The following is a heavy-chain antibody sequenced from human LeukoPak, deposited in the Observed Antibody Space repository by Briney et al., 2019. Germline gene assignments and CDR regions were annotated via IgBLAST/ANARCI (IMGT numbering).Heavy chain of an antibody. CDR3: ARDRVAGYYMDV. CDR2: IYSGGST. J-gene: IGHJ6*03. CDR1: GFTVSSNY. D-gene: IGHD3-10*01. Sequence: GGPLRLSCAASGFTVSSNYMSWVRQAPGKGLEWVSVIYSGGSTYYADSVKGRFTISRDNSKNTLYLQMNSLRAEDTAVYYCARDRVAGYYMDVWGKGTTVTISS. V-gene: IGHV3-53*01.